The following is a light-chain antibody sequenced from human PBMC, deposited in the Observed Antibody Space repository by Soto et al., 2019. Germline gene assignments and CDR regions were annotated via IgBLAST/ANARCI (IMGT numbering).Light chain of an antibody. CDR2: GTS. J-gene: IGKJ4*01. Sequence: EIVMTQSPATLSVSPGERAILSCRASQSIGSNLAWYQQKPGQAPRLLIHGTSTRATGVPARFSGSGSGTELALTISSLQSEDFAVYYCQQYDKWLTFGGGTKVDIK. CDR3: QQYDKWLT. V-gene: IGKV3-15*01. CDR1: QSIGSN.